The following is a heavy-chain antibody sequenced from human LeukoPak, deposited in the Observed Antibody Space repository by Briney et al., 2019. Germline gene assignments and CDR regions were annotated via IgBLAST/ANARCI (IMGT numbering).Heavy chain of an antibody. D-gene: IGHD3-16*02. CDR1: GGSISRGVYY. J-gene: IGHJ5*02. Sequence: SQTLSLTCDVSGGSISRGVYYWSWVRRLPGKGLEWIGHIYYNGNTYYNPSLRSRVAIPVATSENQISLKVASVTAADTAVYFCARMTMGRDAVGRSYRFGNTWFDAWGQGTLVTVSS. V-gene: IGHV4-31*11. CDR2: IYYNGNT. CDR3: ARMTMGRDAVGRSYRFGNTWFDA.